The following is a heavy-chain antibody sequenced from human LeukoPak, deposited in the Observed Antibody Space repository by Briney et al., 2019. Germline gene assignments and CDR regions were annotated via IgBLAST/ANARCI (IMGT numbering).Heavy chain of an antibody. CDR2: INPNSGGT. V-gene: IGHV1-2*02. Sequence: ASVKVSCKASGYTFTGYFTHWVRQAPGQGLEWMGWINPNSGGTDYAEMFQGRVTMTRDTSISTAYMELKTPKSDDTAVYFCARSTYYYDGSGYKTDAFDIWGQGTMVTVSS. CDR3: ARSTYYYDGSGYKTDAFDI. D-gene: IGHD3-22*01. J-gene: IGHJ3*02. CDR1: GYTFTGYF.